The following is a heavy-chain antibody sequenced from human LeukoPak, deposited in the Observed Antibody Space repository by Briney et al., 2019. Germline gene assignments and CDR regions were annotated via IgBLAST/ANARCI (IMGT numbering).Heavy chain of an antibody. Sequence: SETLSLTCAVYGGSFSGYYWSWIRQPPGKGLEWIGEINHNGSTNYNPSLKSRVTISVDTSKNQFSLKLSSVTAADTAVYYCARGLPVLLWFGEGENWFDPWGQGTLVTVSS. V-gene: IGHV4-34*01. CDR3: ARGLPVLLWFGEGENWFDP. CDR1: GGSFSGYY. CDR2: INHNGST. D-gene: IGHD3-10*01. J-gene: IGHJ5*02.